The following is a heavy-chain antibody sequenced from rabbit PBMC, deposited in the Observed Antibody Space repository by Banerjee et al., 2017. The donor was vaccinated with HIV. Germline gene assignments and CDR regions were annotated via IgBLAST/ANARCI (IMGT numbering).Heavy chain of an antibody. Sequence: QEQLEESGGDLVKPGASLTLTCIASGVSLSNNYYMCWVRQAPGKGLEWIGYIDPVFGITYYANWVSGRFSISRENTQNTVYLQLNSLTAADTATYFCVRDQAHMLDLWGPGTLVTVS. D-gene: IGHD1-1*01. CDR1: GVSLSNNYY. V-gene: IGHV1S43*01. CDR3: VRDQAHMLDL. CDR2: IDPVFGIT. J-gene: IGHJ4*01.